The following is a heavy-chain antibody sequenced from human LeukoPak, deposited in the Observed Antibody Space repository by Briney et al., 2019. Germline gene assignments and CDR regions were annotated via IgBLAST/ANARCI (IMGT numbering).Heavy chain of an antibody. V-gene: IGHV3-9*01. CDR1: GFTFDDYA. J-gene: IGHJ4*02. CDR3: AKDITGYSSSLGY. Sequence: PGGSLRLSCAASGFTFDDYAMHWVRQAPGKGLEWVSGISWNSGSIGYADSVKGRFTISRDNAKNSLYLQMNSLRAEDTALYYCAKDITGYSSSLGYWGQGTLVTVSS. CDR2: ISWNSGSI. D-gene: IGHD6-13*01.